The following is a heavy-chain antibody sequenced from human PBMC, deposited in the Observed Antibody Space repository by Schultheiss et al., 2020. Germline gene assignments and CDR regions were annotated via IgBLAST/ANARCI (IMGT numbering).Heavy chain of an antibody. D-gene: IGHD6-19*01. CDR2: IYSSGST. CDR1: GYSISSGYY. J-gene: IGHJ4*02. CDR3: ASRSPNTGWSFDN. V-gene: IGHV4-38-2*01. Sequence: AETLSLTCAVSGYSISSGYYWTWIRQPAGKGLEWIGQIYSSGSTNYNSSLKSRITMSIDTSKNQFSLKLTSVTAADTAVYYCASRSPNTGWSFDNWGQGTMVTVSS.